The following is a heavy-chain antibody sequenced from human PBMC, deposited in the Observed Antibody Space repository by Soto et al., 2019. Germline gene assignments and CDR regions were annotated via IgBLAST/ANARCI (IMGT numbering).Heavy chain of an antibody. Sequence: SETLSLTCTVSGYSISSGYYWGWIRQPPGKGLEWIGSMFHSGSTHYNPSLKSRVTMSVDTSKNQFSLRLSSVTASDTAVYYCARGHIVVVPTVGWFDPWGQGTLVTVSS. D-gene: IGHD2-2*01. CDR2: MFHSGST. CDR3: ARGHIVVVPTVGWFDP. V-gene: IGHV4-38-2*02. CDR1: GYSISSGYY. J-gene: IGHJ5*02.